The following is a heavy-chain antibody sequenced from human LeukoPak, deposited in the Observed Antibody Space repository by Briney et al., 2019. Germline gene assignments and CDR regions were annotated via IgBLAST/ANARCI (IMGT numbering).Heavy chain of an antibody. CDR2: IYYSGST. D-gene: IGHD3-22*01. V-gene: IGHV4-59*08. J-gene: IGHJ4*02. Sequence: SETLSLTCTVSGGSISSYYWSWIRQPPGKGLERIGYIYYSGSTNYNPSLKSRVTISVDTSKNQFSLKLSSVTAADTAVYHCATNYYDSSGYYYYFDYWGQGTLVTVSS. CDR1: GGSISSYY. CDR3: ATNYYDSSGYYYYFDY.